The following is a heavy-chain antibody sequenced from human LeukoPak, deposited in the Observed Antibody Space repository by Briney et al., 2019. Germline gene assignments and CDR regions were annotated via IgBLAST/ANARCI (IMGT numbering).Heavy chain of an antibody. J-gene: IGHJ4*02. V-gene: IGHV3-15*01. Sequence: GGSLRLSCAASGFTISNDWMSWVRQAPGKGLEWVGRIKSKTDGGTTDYAALVKGRFTISRDDSKNTLYLQMNSLKTEDTAIYYCTIVWSGGWYRGNWGQGTLVIVSS. CDR1: GFTISNDW. CDR2: IKSKTDGGTT. D-gene: IGHD6-13*01. CDR3: TIVWSGGWYRGN.